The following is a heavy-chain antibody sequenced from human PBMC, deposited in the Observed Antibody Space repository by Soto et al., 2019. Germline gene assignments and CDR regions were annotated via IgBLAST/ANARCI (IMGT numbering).Heavy chain of an antibody. J-gene: IGHJ4*02. D-gene: IGHD4-17*01. CDR1: GFIFSDYY. CDR2: ISGNGRII. V-gene: IGHV3-11*01. CDR3: ARDFDADSRTDFDY. Sequence: QVQLVESGGGLVKPGGSLRLSCATSGFIFSDYYMHWIRQAPGKGLEWISYISGNGRIIQYADSAKGRFTNSRDNAQNSLYLQMNSLRAEDTALYFCARDFDADSRTDFDYWGQGTLVTVSS.